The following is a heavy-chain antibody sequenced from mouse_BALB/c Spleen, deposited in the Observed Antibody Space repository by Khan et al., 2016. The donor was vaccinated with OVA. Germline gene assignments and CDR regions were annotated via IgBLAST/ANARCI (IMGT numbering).Heavy chain of an antibody. CDR2: IYPYNGGT. J-gene: IGHJ2*01. Sequence: IQLVQSGPELVKPGASVKISCKASGYTFTDYNMHWVKQSHGKSLEWIGYIYPYNGGTGYNQKFKSKATLTVDNSSSTAYMELRSLTSEDSAVYYCARYSYGNYFDYWGQGTTLTGSS. V-gene: IGHV1S29*02. CDR1: GYTFTDYN. CDR3: ARYSYGNYFDY. D-gene: IGHD1-1*02.